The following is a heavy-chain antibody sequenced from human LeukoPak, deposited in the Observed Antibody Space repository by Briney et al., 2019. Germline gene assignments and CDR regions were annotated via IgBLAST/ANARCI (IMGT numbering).Heavy chain of an antibody. CDR1: GFTFSSYA. CDR3: AKDERFVVVPAAIHY. CDR2: ISGSGGST. J-gene: IGHJ4*02. D-gene: IGHD2-2*02. V-gene: IGHV3-23*01. Sequence: PGGSLRLSCAASGFTFSSYAMSWVRQAPGKGLEWVSAISGSGGSTYYADSVKGRFTISRDNSKNTLYLQMNSLRAEDTAVYYCAKDERFVVVPAAIHYWGQGTLVTVSS.